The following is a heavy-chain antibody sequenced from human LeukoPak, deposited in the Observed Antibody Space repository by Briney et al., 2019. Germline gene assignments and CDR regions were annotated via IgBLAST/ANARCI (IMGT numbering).Heavy chain of an antibody. CDR1: GGSISSSSYY. V-gene: IGHV4-39*01. CDR2: IYYSGST. D-gene: IGHD3-22*01. J-gene: IGHJ4*02. CDR3: ALINYYDSRGYNFDY. Sequence: PSETLSLTCTVSGGSISSSSYYWGWIRQPPGKGLEWIGSIYYSGSTYYNPSLKSRVTISVDTSKNQFSLKLSSVTAADTAVYYCALINYYDSRGYNFDYWGQGTLVTVSS.